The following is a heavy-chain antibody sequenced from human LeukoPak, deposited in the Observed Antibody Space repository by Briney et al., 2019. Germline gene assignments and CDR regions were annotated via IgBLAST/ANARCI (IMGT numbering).Heavy chain of an antibody. D-gene: IGHD3-22*01. Sequence: SETLSLTCAVYGGSFSGYYWSWIRQPPGKGLEWIGEINHSGSTNYNPSLKSRVTISVDTSKNQFSLKLSSVTAADTAVYYCARDQAYYYDSSGAFDYWGQGTLVTVSS. CDR3: ARDQAYYYDSSGAFDY. V-gene: IGHV4-34*01. J-gene: IGHJ4*02. CDR1: GGSFSGYY. CDR2: INHSGST.